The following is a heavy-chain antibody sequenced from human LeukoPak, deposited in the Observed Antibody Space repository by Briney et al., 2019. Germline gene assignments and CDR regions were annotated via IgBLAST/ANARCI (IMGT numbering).Heavy chain of an antibody. V-gene: IGHV1-69*13. D-gene: IGHD3-9*01. J-gene: IGHJ3*02. CDR1: GGTFSSYA. CDR2: IIPIFGTA. Sequence: SVKVSCRASGGTFSSYASSWVRQAPGQGLEWMGGIIPIFGTANYAQKFQGRVTITADESTSTAYMELSSLRSEDTAVYYCARDHHYYDILTGEVAVLGAFDIWGQGTMVTVSS. CDR3: ARDHHYYDILTGEVAVLGAFDI.